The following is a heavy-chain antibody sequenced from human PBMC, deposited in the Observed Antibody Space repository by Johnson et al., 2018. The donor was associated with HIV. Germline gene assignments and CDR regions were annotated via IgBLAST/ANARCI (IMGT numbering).Heavy chain of an antibody. CDR2: IKEDGSEH. J-gene: IGHJ3*02. V-gene: IGHV3-7*05. CDR3: ARDCSSWRHAFYI. Sequence: EVQLVESGGGLVQPGGSLRLSCAASGFTFSSYWMSWVSQAPGKGLEWVANIKEDGSEHDYVDSVKGRFTISRDNPKNSLYLQMNRLRAEDTAVYYCARDCSSWRHAFYIWGQGTMVTVSS. CDR1: GFTFSSYW. D-gene: IGHD6-13*01.